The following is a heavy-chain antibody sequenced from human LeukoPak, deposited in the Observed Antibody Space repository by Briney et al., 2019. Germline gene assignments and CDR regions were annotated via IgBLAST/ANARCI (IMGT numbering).Heavy chain of an antibody. J-gene: IGHJ4*02. CDR1: GFTFSSYW. CDR2: INSDGSST. V-gene: IGHV3-74*01. D-gene: IGHD2-15*01. CDR3: ARDIPPCSGGSCYSGGVDY. Sequence: PGGSLRLSCAASGFTFSSYWMHWVRQAPGKGLVWVSRINSDGSSTSYADSVKGRFTISRDNAKNTLYLQMNSLRAEDTAVYYCARDIPPCSGGSCYSGGVDYWGQGTLVTVSS.